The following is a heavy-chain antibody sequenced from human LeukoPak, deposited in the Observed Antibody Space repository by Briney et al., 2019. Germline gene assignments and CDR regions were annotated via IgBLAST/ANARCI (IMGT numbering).Heavy chain of an antibody. V-gene: IGHV6-1*01. Sequence: SQTLSLTCAISGDSVSSKNGAWNWIRQSPSRGLEWLGRTYYRSKWYNDYAVSVQGRITINPDTSKNQFSLQLNSVTPEDTAVYYCARDVGTSGLYTFDNWGQGTLVTVSS. D-gene: IGHD6-19*01. CDR2: TYYRSKWYN. CDR3: ARDVGTSGLYTFDN. J-gene: IGHJ4*02. CDR1: GDSVSSKNGA.